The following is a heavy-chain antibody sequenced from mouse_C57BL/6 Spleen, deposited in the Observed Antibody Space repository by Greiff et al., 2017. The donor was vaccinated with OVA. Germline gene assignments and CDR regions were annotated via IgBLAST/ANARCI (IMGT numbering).Heavy chain of an antibody. CDR3: ARGSLFYFDY. D-gene: IGHD1-1*02. Sequence: QVHVKQSGAELVRPGSSVKLSCKASGYTFTSYWMDWVKQRPGQGLEWIGNIYPSDSETHYNEKFKDKVTLTVDKSSSTAYMQLSSLTSEDSAVYYCARGSLFYFDYWGQGTTLTVSS. J-gene: IGHJ2*01. CDR2: IYPSDSET. V-gene: IGHV1-61*01. CDR1: GYTFTSYW.